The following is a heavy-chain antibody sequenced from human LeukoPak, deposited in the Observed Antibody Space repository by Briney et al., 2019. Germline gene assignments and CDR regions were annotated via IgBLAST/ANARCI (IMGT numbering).Heavy chain of an antibody. CDR3: VKGRAGVVVPAATDAFDM. CDR2: ISSNGGST. D-gene: IGHD2-2*01. J-gene: IGHJ3*02. V-gene: IGHV3-64D*06. CDR1: GFTFSSYA. Sequence: GGSLRLSCSASGFTFSSYAMHWVRQAPGKGLEYVSAISSNGGSTYYADSVKGRFTISRDNSKNTLYLQMSSLRAEDTAVYYCVKGRAGVVVPAATDAFDMWGQGTMVTVSS.